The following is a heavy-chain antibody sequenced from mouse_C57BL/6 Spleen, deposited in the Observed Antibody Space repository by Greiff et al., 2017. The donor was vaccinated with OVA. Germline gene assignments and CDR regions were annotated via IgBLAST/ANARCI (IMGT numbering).Heavy chain of an antibody. CDR2: IDPNSGGT. CDR3: ARSDSSGYLYYAMDY. Sequence: QVQLQQPGAELVKPGASVKLSCKASGYTFTSYWMHWVKQRPGRGLEWIGRIDPNSGGTKYNEKFKSKATLTVDTSSSTAYMQLSSLTSEDSAVYYCARSDSSGYLYYAMDYWGQGTSVTVSS. V-gene: IGHV1-62-3*01. J-gene: IGHJ4*01. D-gene: IGHD3-2*02. CDR1: GYTFTSYW.